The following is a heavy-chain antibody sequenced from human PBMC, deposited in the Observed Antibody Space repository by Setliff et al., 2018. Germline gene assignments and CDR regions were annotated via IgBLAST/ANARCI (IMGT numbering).Heavy chain of an antibody. V-gene: IGHV7-4-1*02. D-gene: IGHD3-22*01. CDR2: INTNTGNP. Sequence: ASVKVSCKASGYTFTSYAMNWVRQAPGQGLEWMGWINTNTGNPTYAQGFTGRFVFSLDTSVSTAYLQISSLKAEDTAVYYCARRRYYYDSSGYRWGGFYFDYWGQGTLVTVSS. CDR1: GYTFTSYA. CDR3: ARRRYYYDSSGYRWGGFYFDY. J-gene: IGHJ4*02.